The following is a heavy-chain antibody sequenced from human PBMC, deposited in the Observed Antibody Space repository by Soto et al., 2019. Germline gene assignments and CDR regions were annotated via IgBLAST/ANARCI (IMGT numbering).Heavy chain of an antibody. CDR1: GYTFTNYA. Sequence: AASVKVSCKASGYTFTNYAMHWVRQAPGQRLEWMGWINTGKGNTKYSQKFQGSVTITRDTSASTAYMELSSLRSEDTAMYYCARAGDDCSAANCYVIDYWGQGTLVTVSS. J-gene: IGHJ4*02. D-gene: IGHD2-2*01. CDR3: ARAGDDCSAANCYVIDY. CDR2: INTGKGNT. V-gene: IGHV1-3*04.